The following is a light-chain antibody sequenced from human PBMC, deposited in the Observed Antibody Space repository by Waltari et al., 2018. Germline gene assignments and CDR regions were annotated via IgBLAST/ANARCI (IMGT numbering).Light chain of an antibody. CDR3: QQYNSYSALT. CDR1: QSISMW. Sequence: IQMTQSPSTLSASVGDRVTITCRASQSISMWLAWYQQKPGKAPKLLIYKASNLETGVPSRFSGSGSGTEFTLTISSLQPDDFATYYCQQYNSYSALTFGGGTKVEIK. V-gene: IGKV1-5*03. J-gene: IGKJ4*01. CDR2: KAS.